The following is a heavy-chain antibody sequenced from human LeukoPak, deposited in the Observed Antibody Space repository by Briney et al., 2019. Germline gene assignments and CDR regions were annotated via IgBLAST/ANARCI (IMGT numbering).Heavy chain of an antibody. CDR3: ASAPVPPARKTPPSIDY. CDR1: GYTFTRYG. D-gene: IGHD2-2*01. CDR2: ISAYNGNT. V-gene: IGHV1-18*01. J-gene: IGHJ4*02. Sequence: ASVKVSCKASGYTFTRYGISWVRQAPGQGLEWMGWISAYNGNTNYAQKLQGRVTMTTDTSTSTAYMELSSLRSEDTAVYYCASAPVPPARKTPPSIDYWGQGTLVTVSS.